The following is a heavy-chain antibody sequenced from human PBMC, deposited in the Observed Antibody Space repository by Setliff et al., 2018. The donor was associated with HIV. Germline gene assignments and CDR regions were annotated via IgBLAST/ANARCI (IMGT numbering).Heavy chain of an antibody. D-gene: IGHD6-13*01. CDR2: ISGSGGST. CDR3: ARGPLSSSWYNWFDP. V-gene: IGHV3-23*01. J-gene: IGHJ5*02. Sequence: GGSLRLSCAASRFTFSSYAMSWVRQAPGKGLERVSDISGSGGSTYYADSVKGRFTISRDNAKNSLYLQINSLRAEDTAVYYCARGPLSSSWYNWFDPWGQGTLVTVSA. CDR1: RFTFSSYA.